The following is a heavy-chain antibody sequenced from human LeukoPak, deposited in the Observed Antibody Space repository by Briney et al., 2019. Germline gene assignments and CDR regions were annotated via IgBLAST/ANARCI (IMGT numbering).Heavy chain of an antibody. CDR1: GFTFSSYG. CDR2: IRYDGSSK. D-gene: IGHD4-17*01. CDR3: AKDAYMTTVTTGFDY. J-gene: IGHJ4*02. V-gene: IGHV3-30*02. Sequence: GGSLRLSCAASGFTFSSYGMHWVRQAPGQGLEWVAFIRYDGSSKYYADSVKGRFTIFRDNSKNTLYLQMNSLRAEDTAVYYWAKDAYMTTVTTGFDYWGQGTLVTVSS.